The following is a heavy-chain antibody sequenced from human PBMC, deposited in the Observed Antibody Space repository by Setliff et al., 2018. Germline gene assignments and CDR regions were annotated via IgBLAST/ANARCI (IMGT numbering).Heavy chain of an antibody. CDR2: IFPTGTT. Sequence: SETLSLTCSVSGGSISNYYWSWIRQSPGKGLEWIGRIFPTGTTNYNPDLKSRVTMSVDTSKKRFSLMLRSVTAADTAIYYCARYNSSAACFDLWGPGTQVTVSS. CDR3: ARYNSSAACFDL. V-gene: IGHV4-4*09. D-gene: IGHD1-20*01. CDR1: GGSISNYY. J-gene: IGHJ5*02.